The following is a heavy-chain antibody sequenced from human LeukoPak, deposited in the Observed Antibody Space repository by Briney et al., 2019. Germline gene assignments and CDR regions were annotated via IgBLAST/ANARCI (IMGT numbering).Heavy chain of an antibody. Sequence: ASVRVSCKASGYTFTGYYMHWVRQAPGQGLEWMGWINPNSGGTNYAQKFQGRVTMTRNTSISTAYMELSSLRSEDTAVYYCARGFRRGYSGYAIGYWGQGTLVTVSS. J-gene: IGHJ4*02. CDR2: INPNSGGT. V-gene: IGHV1-2*02. CDR3: ARGFRRGYSGYAIGY. D-gene: IGHD5-12*01. CDR1: GYTFTGYY.